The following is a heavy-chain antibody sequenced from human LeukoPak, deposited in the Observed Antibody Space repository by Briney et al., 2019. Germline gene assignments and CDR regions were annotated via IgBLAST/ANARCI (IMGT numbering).Heavy chain of an antibody. Sequence: PGGSVRLSCAASGFTFSNYWMNWVRQTPGKGLEWVANIKQDGSEKYYVDSVKGRFTISRDNAKNSLFLQMNSLRAEDTAVYYCARETDDSDFRSGYSNWGQGILVTVSS. J-gene: IGHJ4*02. V-gene: IGHV3-7*01. CDR3: ARETDDSDFRSGYSN. CDR1: GFTFSNYW. CDR2: IKQDGSEK. D-gene: IGHD3-3*01.